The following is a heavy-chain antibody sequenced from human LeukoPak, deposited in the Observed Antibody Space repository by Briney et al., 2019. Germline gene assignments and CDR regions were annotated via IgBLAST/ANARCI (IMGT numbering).Heavy chain of an antibody. CDR1: GYTFTDSY. J-gene: IGHJ4*02. CDR3: ARDGRLTIFVRGIITEGSPPKN. V-gene: IGHV1-2*02. CDR2: INPKTGGT. Sequence: ATVKVSCKASGYTFTDSYMHWVRQAPGQGLEWMGWINPKTGGTNYAQRFQGRVTMTRDTSIRTAYMELNSLRSDDTAVYYCARDGRLTIFVRGIITEGSPPKNWGQGTLVTVSS. D-gene: IGHD3-10*01.